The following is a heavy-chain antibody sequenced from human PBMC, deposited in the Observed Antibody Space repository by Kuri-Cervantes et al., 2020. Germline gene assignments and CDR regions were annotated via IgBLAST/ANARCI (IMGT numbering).Heavy chain of an antibody. J-gene: IGHJ6*02. CDR2: ISASGSST. V-gene: IGHV3-23*01. Sequence: GESLKISCAASGFTFGSYTMSWVRQAPGKGLEWVSAISASGSSTYYADPVKGRFTISRDNSKNTLYLQMNSLRAEDTAVYYCARDLDDILTGSSHYYYYYGMDVWGQGTTVTVSS. CDR1: GFTFGSYT. D-gene: IGHD3-9*01. CDR3: ARDLDDILTGSSHYYYYYGMDV.